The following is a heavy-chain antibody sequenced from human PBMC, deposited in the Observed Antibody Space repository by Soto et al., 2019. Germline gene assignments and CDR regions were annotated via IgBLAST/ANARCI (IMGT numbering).Heavy chain of an antibody. D-gene: IGHD2-15*01. CDR3: AKGSKFVGDCSGGSCYPPADYFDY. CDR2: ISGSGGST. J-gene: IGHJ4*02. Sequence: GGSLRLSCAASGFTFSSYAMSWVRQAPGKGLEWVSAISGSGGSTYYADSVKGRFTISRDNSKNTLYRQMNSLRAEDTAVYYCAKGSKFVGDCSGGSCYPPADYFDYWGQGTLVTVSS. V-gene: IGHV3-23*01. CDR1: GFTFSSYA.